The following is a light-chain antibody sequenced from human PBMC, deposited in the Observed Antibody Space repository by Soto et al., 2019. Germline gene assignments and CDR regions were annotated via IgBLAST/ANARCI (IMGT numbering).Light chain of an antibody. CDR3: QQYGSSPYT. V-gene: IGKV3-20*01. CDR1: QSVSSSY. CDR2: GAS. J-gene: IGKJ2*01. Sequence: EIVLTQSPGTLSLSPGERATLSCRASQSVSSSYLAWYQQKPGQSPRLIIYGASSRATGIPDRFSGSGSGTDFTLTISRLEPEDFAVYYCQQYGSSPYTVGQGTKREIK.